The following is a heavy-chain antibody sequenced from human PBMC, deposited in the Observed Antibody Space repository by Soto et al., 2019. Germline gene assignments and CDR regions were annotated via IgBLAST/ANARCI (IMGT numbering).Heavy chain of an antibody. Sequence: QVQLVESGGGVVQPGRSLRLSCAASGFTFSSYGMHWVRQAPGKGLEWVAVIWYDGSNKYYADSVKGRFTISRDNSKNTLYLQMNSLRAEDTAVYYCARDQGGTILQQPGYYYGMDVWGQGTTVTVSS. CDR1: GFTFSSYG. CDR3: ARDQGGTILQQPGYYYGMDV. V-gene: IGHV3-33*01. CDR2: IWYDGSNK. J-gene: IGHJ6*02. D-gene: IGHD6-13*01.